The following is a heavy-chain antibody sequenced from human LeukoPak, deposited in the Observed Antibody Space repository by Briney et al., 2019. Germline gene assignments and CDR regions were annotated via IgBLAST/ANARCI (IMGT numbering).Heavy chain of an antibody. J-gene: IGHJ4*02. CDR1: GFTFSSYW. V-gene: IGHV3-7*01. CDR3: ARATHRVVADYFDY. D-gene: IGHD2-15*01. Sequence: PGGSLRLSCAASGFTFSSYWMSWVRQAPGKGLEWVANIKQDGSEKYYVDSVKGRLPIYRDNAKNSLYLQMNSLRAEDTAVYYCARATHRVVADYFDYWGQGTLVTVSS. CDR2: IKQDGSEK.